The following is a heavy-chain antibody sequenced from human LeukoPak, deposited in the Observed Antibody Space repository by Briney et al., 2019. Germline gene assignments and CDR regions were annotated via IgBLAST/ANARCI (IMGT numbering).Heavy chain of an antibody. CDR1: GFTVSSNY. CDR2: IYSGGST. J-gene: IGHJ4*02. CDR3: AKDMDPEAGGYRNSLRYNKFDY. V-gene: IGHV3-66*01. D-gene: IGHD1-14*01. Sequence: GGSLRLSCAASGFTVSSNYMSWVRQAPGKGLEWVSVIYSGGSTYYADSVKGRFTISRDNSKNTLYPQMNSLRAEDMALYYCAKDMDPEAGGYRNSLRYNKFDYWGQGTLVTVSS.